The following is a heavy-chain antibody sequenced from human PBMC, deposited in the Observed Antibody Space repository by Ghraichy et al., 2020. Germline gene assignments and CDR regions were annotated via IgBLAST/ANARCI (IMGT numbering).Heavy chain of an antibody. Sequence: SETLSLTCAVSGDFFSGGGYSWGWIRQPPGKGLEWVGYIYYYGSPSYSPSLKSRVTVSMDNSKNQISLTRKSVTAADTAVYYCASGAHDYAFDNWVQGARVIGSS. D-gene: IGHD4-17*01. J-gene: IGHJ1*01. V-gene: IGHV4-30-2*01. CDR1: GDFFSGGGYS. CDR3: ASGAHDYAFDN. CDR2: IYYYGSP.